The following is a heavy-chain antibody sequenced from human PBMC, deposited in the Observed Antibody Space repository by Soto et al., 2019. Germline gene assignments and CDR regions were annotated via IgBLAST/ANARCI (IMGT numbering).Heavy chain of an antibody. Sequence: ASVQVSCKASGSTFTSYAMNLLREAPGQRLEWMGWINAGNGNTKYSQKFQGRVTITRDTSASTAYMELSSLRSEDTAVYYCAKVSRDGYNFDYWGQGTLVTVSS. D-gene: IGHD5-12*01. CDR1: GSTFTSYA. V-gene: IGHV1-3*01. CDR2: INAGNGNT. J-gene: IGHJ4*02. CDR3: AKVSRDGYNFDY.